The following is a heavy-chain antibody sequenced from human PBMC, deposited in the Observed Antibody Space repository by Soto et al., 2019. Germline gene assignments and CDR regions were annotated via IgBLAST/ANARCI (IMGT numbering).Heavy chain of an antibody. V-gene: IGHV3-74*01. D-gene: IGHD6-19*01. CDR3: AKGAKGWYVFRYYFDY. Sequence: GGSLRLSCVASGFTFRSYWMHWVRQAPGKGLEWVSRINSDGSTTSYADSVKGRFTISRDNAKNSLYLQMNSLRAEDTALYYCAKGAKGWYVFRYYFDYWGQGTLVTVSS. J-gene: IGHJ4*02. CDR1: GFTFRSYW. CDR2: INSDGSTT.